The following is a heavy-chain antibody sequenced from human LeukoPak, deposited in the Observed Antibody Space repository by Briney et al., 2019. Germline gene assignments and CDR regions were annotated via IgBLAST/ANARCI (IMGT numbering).Heavy chain of an antibody. D-gene: IGHD6-13*01. J-gene: IGHJ4*02. CDR1: GFTFRSSE. CDR3: ARVYSSSSYYFAPEFDY. CDR2: ISDGGKTK. Sequence: PGGSLTLSCAASGFTFRSSEMNWVRQAPGKGLEWDSYISDGGKTKYYADSVKGRFTISRDNAKNSLYLQMNSLRAEDTAVYYCARVYSSSSYYFAPEFDYWGQGTLVTVSS. V-gene: IGHV3-48*03.